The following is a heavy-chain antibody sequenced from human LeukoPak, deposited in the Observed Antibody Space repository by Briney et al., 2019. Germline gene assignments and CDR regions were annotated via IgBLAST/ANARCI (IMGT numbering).Heavy chain of an antibody. CDR2: IHSSGYT. V-gene: IGHV4-4*09. Sequence: PSETLSLTCTVSGGSISGNYWSWIRQPPGQGLEWIAYIHSSGYTNYNPSLKSRVTISVDTSNNQFSLKVTSVTAADTAMYHCTKRQGPTSGSYGYFDPWGQGALVTVSS. J-gene: IGHJ5*02. D-gene: IGHD1-26*01. CDR1: GGSISGNY. CDR3: TKRQGPTSGSYGYFDP.